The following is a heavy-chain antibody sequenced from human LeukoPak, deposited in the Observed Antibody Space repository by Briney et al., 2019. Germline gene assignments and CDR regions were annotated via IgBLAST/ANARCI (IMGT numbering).Heavy chain of an antibody. Sequence: GGSLRLSCAAPGFTFSGHAMHWVRQTPGVGLEWVAIIGNDGRDQHYSESVKGRFTISRDNSKNTLFLQLNSLRPEDTALYLCARDLMWGFDYWGQGTLVTVSS. CDR3: ARDLMWGFDY. CDR1: GFTFSGHA. J-gene: IGHJ4*02. D-gene: IGHD7-27*01. CDR2: IGNDGRDQ. V-gene: IGHV3-30*02.